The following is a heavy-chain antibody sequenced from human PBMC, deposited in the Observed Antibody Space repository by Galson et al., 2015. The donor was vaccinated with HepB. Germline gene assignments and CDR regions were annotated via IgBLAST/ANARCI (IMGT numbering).Heavy chain of an antibody. D-gene: IGHD3-16*02. J-gene: IGHJ4*02. V-gene: IGHV3-33*01. Sequence: SLRLSCAASGFTFSSYGMHWVRQAPGKGLEWVAVIWYDGSNKYYADSVKGRFTISRDNSKNTLYLQMNSLRAEDTAVYYCAREGELSPGVGYFDYWGQGTLVTVSS. CDR1: GFTFSSYG. CDR3: AREGELSPGVGYFDY. CDR2: IWYDGSNK.